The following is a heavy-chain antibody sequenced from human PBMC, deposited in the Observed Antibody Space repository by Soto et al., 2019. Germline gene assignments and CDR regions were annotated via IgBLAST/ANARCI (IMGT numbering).Heavy chain of an antibody. Sequence: PSETLSLTCTVSGGSISSYYWSWIRQPPGKGLEWIGYIYYSGSTNYNPSLKSRVTISVDTSKNHFSLKLSSVTAADTAVYYCASHYGSGTPRGYYYYMDVWGKGTTVTVSS. J-gene: IGHJ6*03. CDR3: ASHYGSGTPRGYYYYMDV. D-gene: IGHD3-10*01. V-gene: IGHV4-59*08. CDR2: IYYSGST. CDR1: GGSISSYY.